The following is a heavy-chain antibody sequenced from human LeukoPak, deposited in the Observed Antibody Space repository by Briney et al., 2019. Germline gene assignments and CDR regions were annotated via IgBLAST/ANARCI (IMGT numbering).Heavy chain of an antibody. CDR2: IYTSGST. CDR3: ARVTTGGYYNY. D-gene: IGHD3-22*01. V-gene: IGHV4-61*02. CDR1: GGSISSGSYH. Sequence: SETLSLTCTVTGGSISSGSYHWSWIRQPAGKGLEWIGRIYTSGSTNYNPSLKSRVTISLDTSENHYSLKLSSVTAADTSVYYCARVTTGGYYNYWGQGTLVTVSS. J-gene: IGHJ4*02.